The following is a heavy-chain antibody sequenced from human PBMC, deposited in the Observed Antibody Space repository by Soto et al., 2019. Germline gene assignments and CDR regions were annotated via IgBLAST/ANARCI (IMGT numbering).Heavy chain of an antibody. CDR2: IYHSGST. Sequence: SETLSLTCAVSGGSISSGGYSWSWIRQPPGKGLEWIGYIYHSGSTYYNPSLKSRVTISVDRSKNQFSLKLSSVTAADTAVYYCARSYGSGSSHFDYWGQGTLVTVSS. J-gene: IGHJ4*02. CDR1: GGSISSGGYS. V-gene: IGHV4-30-2*01. D-gene: IGHD3-10*01. CDR3: ARSYGSGSSHFDY.